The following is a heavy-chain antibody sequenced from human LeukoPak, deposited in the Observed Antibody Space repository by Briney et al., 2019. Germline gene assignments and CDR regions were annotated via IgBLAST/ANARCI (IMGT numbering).Heavy chain of an antibody. V-gene: IGHV1-8*02. CDR3: LQGFGEFYR. CDR2: MNPNSGNT. CDR1: GYTFTSYA. D-gene: IGHD3-10*01. J-gene: IGHJ5*02. Sequence: ASVKVSCKASGYTFTSYAMNWVRQAPGQGLEWMGWMNPNSGNTGYAQKFQGRVTMTRNTSISTAYMELSSLRSEDTAVYYCLQGFGEFYRWGQGTLVTVSS.